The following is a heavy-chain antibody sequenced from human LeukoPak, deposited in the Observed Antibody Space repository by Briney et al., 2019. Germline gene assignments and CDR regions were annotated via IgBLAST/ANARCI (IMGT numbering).Heavy chain of an antibody. V-gene: IGHV3-53*01. J-gene: IGHJ2*01. CDR1: GFTVSSHH. Sequence: PGGSLRLSCAASGFTVSSHHMSWVRQAPGKGLEWVSAIFSGGNTYYADSVKGRFTISRDNSENTVYLQVNSLRTEDTAMYYCAKNHQNPGYFDLWGRGTLVTVSS. CDR2: IFSGGNT. CDR3: AKNHQNPGYFDL.